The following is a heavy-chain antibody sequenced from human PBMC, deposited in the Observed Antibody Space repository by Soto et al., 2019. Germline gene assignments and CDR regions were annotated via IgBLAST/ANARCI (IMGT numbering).Heavy chain of an antibody. D-gene: IGHD3-10*01. CDR3: ASILYGSGPQYYFDY. V-gene: IGHV4-39*01. CDR2: IYYSGST. J-gene: IGHJ4*02. CDR1: GGSISSSSYY. Sequence: PSETLSLTCTVSGGSISSSSYYWGWIRQPPGKGLEWIGSIYYSGSTYYNPSLKSRVTISVDTSKNQFSLKLSSVTAADTAVYYCASILYGSGPQYYFDYWGQGTLVTVSS.